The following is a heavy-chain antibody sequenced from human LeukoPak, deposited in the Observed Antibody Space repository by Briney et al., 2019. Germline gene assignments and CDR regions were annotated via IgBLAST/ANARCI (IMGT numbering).Heavy chain of an antibody. CDR3: AVGAAAN. CDR1: GGSFSGYY. D-gene: IGHD6-13*01. J-gene: IGHJ4*02. Sequence: SETLSLTCAVYGGSFSGYYWSWIRQPPGKGLEWIGEINHSGSTNYNPSLKSRVTISVDTSKNQFSLKLSSVTAADTTVYYCAVGAAANWGQGTLVTVSS. V-gene: IGHV4-34*01. CDR2: INHSGST.